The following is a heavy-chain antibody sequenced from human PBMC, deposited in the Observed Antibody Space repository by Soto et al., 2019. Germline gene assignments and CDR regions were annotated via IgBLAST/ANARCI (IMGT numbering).Heavy chain of an antibody. V-gene: IGHV3-30*18. CDR2: VSHDGRNT. CDR3: ANGGRQWLATSAFNY. D-gene: IGHD6-19*01. CDR1: GFTFSDYA. Sequence: VQLVESGGGVVQPGSALRLSFAASGFTFSDYAMHWVLQAPGKGLEWVAVVSHDGRNTHYADSVKGRFTISRDSSKNTFSLEMTSLRAEDTAVYYCANGGRQWLATSAFNYWGQGALVTVSS. J-gene: IGHJ4*02.